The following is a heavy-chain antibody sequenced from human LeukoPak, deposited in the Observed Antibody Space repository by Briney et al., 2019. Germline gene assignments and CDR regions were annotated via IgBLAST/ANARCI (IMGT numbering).Heavy chain of an antibody. V-gene: IGHV3-23*01. CDR1: GFTFSSYA. Sequence: GGSLRLSCAASGFTFSSYAMSWVRQAPGKGLEWVSAISGSGGSTYYADSVKGRFTISRDNAKNSLYLQMNSLRAEDTAVYYCARDVAGGIAAAGNWFDPWGQGTLVTASS. J-gene: IGHJ5*02. CDR3: ARDVAGGIAAAGNWFDP. D-gene: IGHD6-13*01. CDR2: ISGSGGST.